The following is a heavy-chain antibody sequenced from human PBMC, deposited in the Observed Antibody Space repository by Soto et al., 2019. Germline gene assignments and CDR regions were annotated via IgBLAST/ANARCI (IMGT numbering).Heavy chain of an antibody. V-gene: IGHV3-30*18. D-gene: IGHD6-13*01. CDR2: VSYDGSKE. J-gene: IGHJ6*02. CDR3: ANVDGTWEIAAAGMDV. CDR1: GFLLSSNG. Sequence: GGSLRLSCAASGFLLSSNGVHWVRQAPGKGLEWVAVVSYDGSKEYYADSVKGRFTISRDNSKNTLYLQMNSLRAEDTAVYYCANVDGTWEIAAAGMDVWGQGTTVTVSS.